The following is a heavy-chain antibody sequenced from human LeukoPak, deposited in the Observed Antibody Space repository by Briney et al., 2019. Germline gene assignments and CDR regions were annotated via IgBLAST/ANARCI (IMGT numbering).Heavy chain of an antibody. J-gene: IGHJ3*02. CDR3: ASSGVTMVRGVITAFDI. CDR2: ISAYNGNT. D-gene: IGHD3-10*01. CDR1: SYTFTSYG. V-gene: IGHV1-18*01. Sequence: GASVKVSCKASSYTFTSYGISWVRQAPGQGLEWMGWISAYNGNTNYAQKLQGRVTMTTDTSTGTAYMELRSLRSDDTAVYYCASSGVTMVRGVITAFDIWGQGTMVTVSS.